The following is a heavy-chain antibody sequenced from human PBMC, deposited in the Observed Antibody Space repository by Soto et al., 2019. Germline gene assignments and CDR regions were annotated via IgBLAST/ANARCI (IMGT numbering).Heavy chain of an antibody. CDR1: GGTFSSYA. CDR2: IIPIFGTA. D-gene: IGHD4-17*01. J-gene: IGHJ6*02. V-gene: IGHV1-69*01. CDR3: ARPSAGVYDYGGNTHYYYGMDV. Sequence: QVQLVQSGAEVKKPGSSVKVSCKASGGTFSSYAISWVRQAPGQGLEWMGGIIPIFGTATYAQKFQGRVTITADESTSTAYMELSSLRSEDTAVYYCARPSAGVYDYGGNTHYYYGMDVWGQGTTVTVSS.